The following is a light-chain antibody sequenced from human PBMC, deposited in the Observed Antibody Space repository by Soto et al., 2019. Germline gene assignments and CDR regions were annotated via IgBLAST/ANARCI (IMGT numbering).Light chain of an antibody. J-gene: IGKJ5*01. Sequence: DIVMSQTPLSLSVTPGQPASISCRSSQSLLSSGGETYLFWYLQRPGQPPRLLIYDISTRATGVPARFSGSGSGTEFTLTISGLQSEDFALYFCQQYNNWPFSFGQGARPEN. CDR2: DIS. CDR1: QSLLSSGGETY. V-gene: IGKV2D-29*01. CDR3: QQYNNWPFS.